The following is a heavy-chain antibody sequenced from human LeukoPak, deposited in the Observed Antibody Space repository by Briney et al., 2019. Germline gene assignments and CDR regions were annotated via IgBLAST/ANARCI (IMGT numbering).Heavy chain of an antibody. V-gene: IGHV3-33*06. CDR2: IWYDGSNK. CDR3: AKVTDSSGYFPSDY. CDR1: GFTFSGYA. Sequence: PGGSLRLSCAASGFTFSGYAMHWVRQAPGKGLEWVAVIWYDGSNKYYADSVKGRSTISRDNSKNTLYLQMNSLRADDTAVYYCAKVTDSSGYFPSDYWGQGTLVTVSS. D-gene: IGHD3-22*01. J-gene: IGHJ4*02.